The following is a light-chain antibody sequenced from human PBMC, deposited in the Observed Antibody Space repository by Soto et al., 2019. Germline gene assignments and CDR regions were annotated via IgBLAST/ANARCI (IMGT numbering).Light chain of an antibody. V-gene: IGKV3-20*01. CDR3: QKYDGAPLT. Sequence: EIVLTQSPDTLSLSPGERATLFCRASQTLSINSLAWYQQKPGQAPRLLIYAASTRHTGIPDRFNGSGSGTDFALTINRLEPEDFAVYFCQKYDGAPLTLGPGTKVDVK. J-gene: IGKJ3*01. CDR2: AAS. CDR1: QTLSINS.